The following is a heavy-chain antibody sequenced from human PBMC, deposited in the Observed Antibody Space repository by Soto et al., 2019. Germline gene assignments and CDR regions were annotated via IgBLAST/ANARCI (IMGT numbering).Heavy chain of an antibody. D-gene: IGHD3-22*01. Sequence: SVKVSCKASGGTFSSYAISWVRQAPGQGLEWMGGIIPIFGTANYAQKIQGRVTITADESTSTAYMELSRLRSEDTAVYYCARGHDSSGYYQYYFDYWGQGTLVTVSS. CDR3: ARGHDSSGYYQYYFDY. V-gene: IGHV1-69*13. J-gene: IGHJ4*02. CDR2: IIPIFGTA. CDR1: GGTFSSYA.